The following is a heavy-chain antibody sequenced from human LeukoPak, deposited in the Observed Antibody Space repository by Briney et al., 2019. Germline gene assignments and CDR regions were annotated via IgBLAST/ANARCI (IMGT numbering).Heavy chain of an antibody. V-gene: IGHV3-23*01. Sequence: GGSLRLSCAASGFTFSSYAMSWVRQAPGKGLEWVSAISGNGGSTFYTDAVKGRFTISRDNSKNTLYLQMNSLRAEDTAVYYCAKDGGLEGMDVWGQGTTVTVSS. CDR1: GFTFSSYA. J-gene: IGHJ6*02. CDR3: AKDGGLEGMDV. CDR2: ISGNGGST. D-gene: IGHD1-1*01.